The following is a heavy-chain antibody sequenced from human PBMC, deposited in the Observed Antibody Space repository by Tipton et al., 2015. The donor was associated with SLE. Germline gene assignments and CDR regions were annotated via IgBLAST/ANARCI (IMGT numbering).Heavy chain of an antibody. Sequence: TLSLTCTVSGASINTNLFFWGWIRQSPGRGLEWIASIFYDGATHYSQSLRSRLHISMDMSKNQFSLQLSSVTASDTAVYVCARDRDEYQLFQSWFDPWGPGILVSVSS. CDR1: GASINTNLFF. CDR3: ARDRDEYQLFQSWFDP. D-gene: IGHD5-24*01. J-gene: IGHJ5*02. CDR2: IFYDGAT. V-gene: IGHV4-39*07.